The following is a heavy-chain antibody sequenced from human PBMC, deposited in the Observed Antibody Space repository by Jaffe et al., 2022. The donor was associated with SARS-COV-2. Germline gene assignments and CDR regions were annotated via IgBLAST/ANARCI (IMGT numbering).Heavy chain of an antibody. CDR2: IYYSGST. J-gene: IGHJ3*02. V-gene: IGHV4-59*11. CDR3: ARAARQQLVSNAFDI. D-gene: IGHD6-13*01. Sequence: QVQLQESGPGLVKPSETLSLTCSVSGGSISSHYWSWIRQPPGKGLEWIGYIYYSGSTNYNPSLKSRVSISVDTSKNQFSLKLSSVTAADTAVYYCARAARQQLVSNAFDIWGQGTMVTVSS. CDR1: GGSISSHY.